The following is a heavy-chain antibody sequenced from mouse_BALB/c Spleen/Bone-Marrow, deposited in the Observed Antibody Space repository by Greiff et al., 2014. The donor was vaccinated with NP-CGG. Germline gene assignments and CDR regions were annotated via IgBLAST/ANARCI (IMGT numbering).Heavy chain of an antibody. V-gene: IGHV14-3*02. CDR2: IDPANVNT. J-gene: IGHJ3*01. Sequence: EVKVEESGAELVKPGASVKLSCTASGFNIKNTYIHWVKQRPEQGLEWIGRIDPANVNTKYDPKFQGKATITADTSSNTAYLQLNSLTSEDTAVYYCATYYYGSSLFAYWGQGTLVTVSA. D-gene: IGHD1-1*01. CDR3: ATYYYGSSLFAY. CDR1: GFNIKNTY.